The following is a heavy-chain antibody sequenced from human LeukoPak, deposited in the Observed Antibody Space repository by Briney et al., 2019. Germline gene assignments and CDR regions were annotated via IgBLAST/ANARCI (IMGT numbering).Heavy chain of an antibody. Sequence: GGSLRLSCAASGFTFSSYAMSWVRQAPGKGLEWVSAISGSGGSTYYADSVKGRFTISRDNSKNTLYLQMNSLRGEDTAVYYCARDRDSSSWYFDNWGQGTLVTVSS. J-gene: IGHJ4*02. D-gene: IGHD6-13*01. CDR2: ISGSGGST. CDR1: GFTFSSYA. V-gene: IGHV3-23*01. CDR3: ARDRDSSSWYFDN.